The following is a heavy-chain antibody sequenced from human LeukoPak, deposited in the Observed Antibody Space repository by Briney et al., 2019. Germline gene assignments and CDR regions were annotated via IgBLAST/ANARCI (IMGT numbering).Heavy chain of an antibody. J-gene: IGHJ3*02. V-gene: IGHV3-74*01. CDR2: INSEGGGT. Sequence: GGSLRLSCAASGFTFSNYAMSWVRQAPGKGLVWVSRINSEGGGTIYADSVKGRFTISRDNAKNTLYLQMNSLRAEDTAVYYCARERAVAFDIWGQGTMVTVSS. CDR3: ARERAVAFDI. CDR1: GFTFSNYA.